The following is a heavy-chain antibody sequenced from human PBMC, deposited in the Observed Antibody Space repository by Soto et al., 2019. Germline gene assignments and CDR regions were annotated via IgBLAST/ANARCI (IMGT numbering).Heavy chain of an antibody. CDR2: ISWNSGSI. D-gene: IGHD1-26*01. Sequence: DVQLVESGGGLVQPGRSLRLSCAASGFTFDDYAMHWVRQAPGKGLEWVSGISWNSGSIGYADSVKGRFTISRDNAKNSLYLQMNSLRAEDTALYYCAKDIVSGSSSSFDYWGQGTLVTVSS. J-gene: IGHJ4*02. CDR3: AKDIVSGSSSSFDY. CDR1: GFTFDDYA. V-gene: IGHV3-9*01.